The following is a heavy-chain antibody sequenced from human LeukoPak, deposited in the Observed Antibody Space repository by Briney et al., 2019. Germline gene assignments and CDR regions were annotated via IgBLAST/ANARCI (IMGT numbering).Heavy chain of an antibody. CDR2: ISGSGSST. J-gene: IGHJ4*02. V-gene: IGHV3-23*01. CDR3: AKAHYDSSGYNFDY. Sequence: GGSLRLSCAASGFTFSSYAMSWVRQAPGKGLEWVSAISGSGSSTYYADSVKGRFTISRDNSKNTLFLQMNSLRAEDTAVYHCAKAHYDSSGYNFDYWGQGTLVTVSS. CDR1: GFTFSSYA. D-gene: IGHD3-22*01.